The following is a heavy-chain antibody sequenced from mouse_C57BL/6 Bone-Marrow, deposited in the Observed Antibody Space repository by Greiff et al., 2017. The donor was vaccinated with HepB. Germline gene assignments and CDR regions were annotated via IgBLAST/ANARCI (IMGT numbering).Heavy chain of an antibody. J-gene: IGHJ2*01. CDR2: IDPSDSYT. CDR1: GYTFTSYW. D-gene: IGHD1-1*01. V-gene: IGHV1-69*01. CDR3: ARRGYSGSRPDY. Sequence: QVQLQQPGAELVMPGASVKLSCKASGYTFTSYWMHWVKQRHGQGLEWIGEIDPSDSYTNYNQKFKGKSTLTVYKSSSTASIQLSSMTSEDSAVYYCARRGYSGSRPDYWGQGTTLTVSS.